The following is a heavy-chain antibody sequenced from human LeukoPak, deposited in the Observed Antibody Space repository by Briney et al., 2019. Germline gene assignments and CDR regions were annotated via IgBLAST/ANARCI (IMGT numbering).Heavy chain of an antibody. Sequence: SETLSLTCTVSGGSISSYYWSWIRQPPGKGLEWIGYIYYSGSTNYNPSLKSRVTISVDTSKNQFSLKLSSVTAADTAVYYCARESRSTHYDFWSGYFFDAFDIWGQGTVVTVSS. CDR3: ARESRSTHYDFWSGYFFDAFDI. CDR2: IYYSGST. J-gene: IGHJ3*02. CDR1: GGSISSYY. D-gene: IGHD3-3*01. V-gene: IGHV4-59*01.